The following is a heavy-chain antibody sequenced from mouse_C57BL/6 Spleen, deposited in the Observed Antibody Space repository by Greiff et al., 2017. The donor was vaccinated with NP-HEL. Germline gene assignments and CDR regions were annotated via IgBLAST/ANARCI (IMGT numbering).Heavy chain of an antibody. CDR3: ARGGLGQGFDY. CDR2: IDPSDSYT. Sequence: QVQLQQPGAELVKPGASVKLSCKASGYTFTSYWMQWVKQRPGQGLEWIGEIDPSDSYTNYNQKFKGKATLTVDKSSSTAYMQLSSLTSEDSAVYYCARGGLGQGFDYWGQGTTLTVSS. D-gene: IGHD4-1*01. J-gene: IGHJ2*01. V-gene: IGHV1-50*01. CDR1: GYTFTSYW.